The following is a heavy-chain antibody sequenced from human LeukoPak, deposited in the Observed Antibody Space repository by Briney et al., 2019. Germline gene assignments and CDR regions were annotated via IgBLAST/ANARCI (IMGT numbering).Heavy chain of an antibody. Sequence: QAGGSLRLSCAASGFTFTNYAMSWVRQAPGKGLEWVSTISGSGGSTYYADSVKGRFTISRDNSKNTLYLQMNSLRAEDTAVYYCAKVWGGPPAYSQHGGQGPRVPVPS. CDR1: GFTFTNYA. V-gene: IGHV3-23*01. CDR2: ISGSGGST. J-gene: IGHJ1*01. CDR3: AKVWGGPPAYSQH. D-gene: IGHD3-16*01.